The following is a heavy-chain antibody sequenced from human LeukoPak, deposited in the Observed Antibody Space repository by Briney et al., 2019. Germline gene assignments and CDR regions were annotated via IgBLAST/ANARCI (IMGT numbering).Heavy chain of an antibody. CDR2: IYHSGST. J-gene: IGHJ4*02. V-gene: IGHV4-30-2*01. CDR3: ARGQRADY. CDR1: GASISSGGYS. Sequence: SETLSLTCAVSGASISSGGYSWSWIRQPPGKGLEWIGYIYHSGSTYSNPSLKSRVTISVDRSKNQFSLKLSSVTAADTAVYYCARGQRADYWGQGTLVTVSS.